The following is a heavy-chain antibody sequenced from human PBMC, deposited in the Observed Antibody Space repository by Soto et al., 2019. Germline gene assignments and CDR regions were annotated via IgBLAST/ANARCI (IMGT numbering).Heavy chain of an antibody. D-gene: IGHD6-6*01. CDR2: IYPGDSDT. V-gene: IGHV5-51*01. Sequence: PGESLKISCKGSGYSFTSYWIGWVRQMPGKGLEWMGIIYPGDSDTRYSPSFQGQVTISADKSISTAYLQWSSLKASDTAMSYCARWARADMAAHQLGAFGEYYYCMDVWGQGTTVTVSS. CDR3: ARWARADMAAHQLGAFGEYYYCMDV. CDR1: GYSFTSYW. J-gene: IGHJ6*02.